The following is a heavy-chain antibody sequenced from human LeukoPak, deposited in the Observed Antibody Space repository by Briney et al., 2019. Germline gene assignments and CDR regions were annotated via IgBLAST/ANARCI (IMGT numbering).Heavy chain of an antibody. CDR1: GFTFSDSY. CDR3: ARGRHYSNYYYMDV. Sequence: GGSLRLSCAASGFTFSDSYMSWIRQAPGKGLEWVSYISRGGSTIYYADSVKGRFTISRDNAKNSLYLQMNSLRAEDTAVYYCARGRHYSNYYYMDVWGKGTTVIVSS. CDR2: ISRGGSTI. D-gene: IGHD3-10*01. J-gene: IGHJ6*03. V-gene: IGHV3-11*01.